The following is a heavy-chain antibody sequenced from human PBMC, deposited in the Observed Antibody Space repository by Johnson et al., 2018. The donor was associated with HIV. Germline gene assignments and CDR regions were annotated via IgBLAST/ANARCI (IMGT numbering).Heavy chain of an antibody. CDR2: IDTAGDT. Sequence: VQLVESGGGLVQPGGSLRLSCAASEFTFSNYDMHWVRQATGKGLEWVSEIDTAGDTYYPGSVKGRFTTSRENAKNSLYLQMNSLRAEDTAVYYCARACRDGYTCDVFDIWGQGTMVTVSS. J-gene: IGHJ3*02. CDR3: ARACRDGYTCDVFDI. D-gene: IGHD5-24*01. V-gene: IGHV3-13*01. CDR1: EFTFSNYD.